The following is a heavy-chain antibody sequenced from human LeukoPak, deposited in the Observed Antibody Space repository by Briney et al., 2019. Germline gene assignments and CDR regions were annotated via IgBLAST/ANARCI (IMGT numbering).Heavy chain of an antibody. CDR3: ARQEEYCSSTSCLTYFDY. Sequence: GESLKISCKGSGYSSTSYWIGWVRQMPGKGLEGMGIIYPGDSDTRYSPSFQGQVTISADKSISTAYLQWSSLKASDTAMYYCARQEEYCSSTSCLTYFDYWGQGTLVTVSS. CDR2: IYPGDSDT. V-gene: IGHV5-51*01. J-gene: IGHJ4*02. D-gene: IGHD2-2*01. CDR1: GYSSTSYW.